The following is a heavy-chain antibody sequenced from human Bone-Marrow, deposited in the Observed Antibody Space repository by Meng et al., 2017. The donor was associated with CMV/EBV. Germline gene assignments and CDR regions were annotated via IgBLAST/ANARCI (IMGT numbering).Heavy chain of an antibody. CDR2: IRSDGSNK. CDR3: AKDRSRQGDYDFWSGYYNY. CDR1: RVTFSNYG. V-gene: IGHV3-30*02. J-gene: IGHJ4*02. Sequence: GESLKISCAASRVTFSNYGMHWVRQAPGKGLEWVAFIRSDGSNKYYADSMKGRFTISRDNSKNTLYLQMNSLRAEDTAVYYCAKDRSRQGDYDFWSGYYNYWGQGTLVTVSS. D-gene: IGHD3-3*01.